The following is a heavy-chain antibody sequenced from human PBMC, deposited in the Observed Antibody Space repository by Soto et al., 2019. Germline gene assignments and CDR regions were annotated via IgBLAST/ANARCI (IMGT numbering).Heavy chain of an antibody. Sequence: SETLSLTCTVSVGSVSSGSYHWSWIRRPPGKGLEWIGNIYYSGSTNYNPSLKSRVTISVDTSKNQSSLKLSSVTAADTAVYYCARDIACISTSCTWFEPWGQGTLVTVSS. CDR2: IYYSGST. V-gene: IGHV4-61*01. J-gene: IGHJ5*02. CDR1: VGSVSSGSYH. CDR3: ARDIACISTSCTWFEP. D-gene: IGHD2-2*01.